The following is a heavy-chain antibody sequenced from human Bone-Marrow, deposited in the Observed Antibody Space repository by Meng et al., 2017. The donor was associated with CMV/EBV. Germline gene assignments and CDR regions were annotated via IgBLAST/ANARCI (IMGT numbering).Heavy chain of an antibody. V-gene: IGHV1-3*01. D-gene: IGHD3-3*01. J-gene: IGHJ5*02. Sequence: AMHWVRQAPGQRLEWMGWINAGNGNTKYSQKFQGRVTITRDTSASTAYMELSSLRSEDTAVYYCARDRVPTPSYYDFWSGYYIGNWFDPWGQGTLVTVSS. CDR2: INAGNGNT. CDR1: A. CDR3: ARDRVPTPSYYDFWSGYYIGNWFDP.